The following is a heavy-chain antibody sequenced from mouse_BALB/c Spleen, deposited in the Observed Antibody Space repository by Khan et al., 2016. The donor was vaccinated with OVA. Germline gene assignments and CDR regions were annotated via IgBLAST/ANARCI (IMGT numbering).Heavy chain of an antibody. Sequence: QVQLKQSGPGLVAPSQSLSITCTVSGFSLTSYGVHWVRQPPGKGLEWLVVIWSDGKTTYNSTLKSRLSISKDNSKRQVFLKMNSLQTDDTAMYYCARNTHKITTVMDWWREGTSVNVSS. CDR2: IWSDGKT. V-gene: IGHV2-6*02. D-gene: IGHD2-4*01. CDR3: ARNTHKITTVMDW. J-gene: IGHJ4*01. CDR1: GFSLTSYG.